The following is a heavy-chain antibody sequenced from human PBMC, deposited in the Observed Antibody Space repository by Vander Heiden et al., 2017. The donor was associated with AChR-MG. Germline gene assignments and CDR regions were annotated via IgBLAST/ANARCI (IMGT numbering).Heavy chain of an antibody. V-gene: IGHV7-4-1*02. CDR1: GYTFTSYA. CDR3: ARVTHPGPILTRGAGIVANLSWFDP. Sequence: QVQLVQSGSELKKPGASVKVSCKASGYTFTSYAMNWVRQAPGQGLEWMGWINTNTGNPTYAQGFTGRFVFSLDTSVSTAYLQISSLKAEDTAVYYCARVTHPGPILTRGAGIVANLSWFDPWGQGTLVTVSS. D-gene: IGHD1-26*01. CDR2: INTNTGNP. J-gene: IGHJ5*02.